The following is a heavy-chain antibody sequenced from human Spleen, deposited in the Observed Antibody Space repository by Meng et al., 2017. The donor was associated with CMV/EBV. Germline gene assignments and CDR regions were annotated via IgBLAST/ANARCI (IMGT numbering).Heavy chain of an antibody. V-gene: IGHV4-31*03. Sequence: CNVSGASIPHGGYYWSWIRQHPERGLEWIGFIYFSGVTYYNPSLKSRITISVDASKRQFFLKLNSVTAADTAVYYCAKTDSREGGFDSWGQGTLVTVSS. J-gene: IGHJ4*02. CDR1: GASIPHGGYY. CDR2: IYFSGVT. D-gene: IGHD1-1*01. CDR3: AKTDSREGGFDS.